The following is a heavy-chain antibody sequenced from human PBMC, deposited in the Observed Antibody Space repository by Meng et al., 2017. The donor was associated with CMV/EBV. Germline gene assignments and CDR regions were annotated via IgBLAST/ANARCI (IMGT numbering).Heavy chain of an antibody. CDR1: GGTCSTFA. J-gene: IGHJ4*02. Sequence: QVQLVRVAAELKKPGSSGKVSGKTSGGTCSTFAISWVRQAPGEGLEWMGGIIPVFETANYAERFQDRVTITADDSTTTAYMELSSLRADDTALYFCARGGDSWYSDYWGQGTLVTVSS. V-gene: IGHV1-69*12. CDR3: ARGGDSWYSDY. D-gene: IGHD1-26*01. CDR2: IIPVFETA.